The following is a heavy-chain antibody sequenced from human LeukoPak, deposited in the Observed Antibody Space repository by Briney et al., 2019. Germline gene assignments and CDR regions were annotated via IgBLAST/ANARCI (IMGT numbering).Heavy chain of an antibody. CDR1: GGSISSSSYY. V-gene: IGHV4-39*01. D-gene: IGHD1-7*01. CDR3: ARAPTGTKNWFDP. J-gene: IGHJ5*02. Sequence: SETLSLTCTVSGGSISSSSYYWGWIRQPPGKGLEWIGSIYYSGSTYYNPSLKSRVTISVDTSKNQFSLKLSSVTAADTAVYYCARAPTGTKNWFDPWGQGTLVTVSS. CDR2: IYYSGST.